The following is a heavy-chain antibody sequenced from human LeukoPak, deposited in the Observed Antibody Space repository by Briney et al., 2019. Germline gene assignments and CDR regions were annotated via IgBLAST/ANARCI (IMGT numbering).Heavy chain of an antibody. CDR2: IYTSGST. D-gene: IGHD6-13*01. CDR3: ARLGDPYSSSWYFDL. CDR1: GGSISSYY. J-gene: IGHJ2*01. V-gene: IGHV4-4*07. Sequence: SETLSLTCTVSGGSISSYYWSWIRQPAGKGLEWIGRIYTSGSTNYNPSLKSRVTISVDTSKNQFSLKLSSVTAADTAVYYCARLGDPYSSSWYFDLWGRGTLVTVSS.